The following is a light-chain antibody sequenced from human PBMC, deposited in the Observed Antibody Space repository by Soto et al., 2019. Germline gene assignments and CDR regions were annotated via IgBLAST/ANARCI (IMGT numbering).Light chain of an antibody. CDR2: YAS. Sequence: EVVMTQSPATLSVSPGERVTLSCRASESVHRNLAWYQQKPGQGPSLLIYYASTRATGVPDRFTGSGSGTAFPLTISSLQSEDFGVYHCQHYSNCPPTFGPGTKVEIK. CDR3: QHYSNCPPT. CDR1: ESVHRN. V-gene: IGKV3-15*01. J-gene: IGKJ3*01.